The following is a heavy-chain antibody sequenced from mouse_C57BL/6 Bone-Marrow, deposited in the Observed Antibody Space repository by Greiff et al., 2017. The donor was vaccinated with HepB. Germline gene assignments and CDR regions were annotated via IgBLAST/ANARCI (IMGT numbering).Heavy chain of an antibody. Sequence: EVQLVESGPGLVKPSQSLSLTCSVTGYSITSGYYWNWIRQFPGNKLEWMGYISYDGSNNYNPSLKNRIAITRDTSKNQFFLKLNSVTTEDTATYYCARESLYLDAMDYWGQGTSVTVSS. J-gene: IGHJ4*01. CDR3: ARESLYLDAMDY. D-gene: IGHD5-1*01. V-gene: IGHV3-6*01. CDR1: GYSITSGYY. CDR2: ISYDGSN.